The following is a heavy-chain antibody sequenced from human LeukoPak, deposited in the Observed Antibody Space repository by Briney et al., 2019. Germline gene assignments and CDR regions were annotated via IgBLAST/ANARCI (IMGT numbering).Heavy chain of an antibody. V-gene: IGHV4-39*01. Sequence: SETLSLTCTVSGCSISSSSYYWGWIRQPPGKGLEWIGSIYYSGSTYYNPSLKSRVTISVDTSKNQFSLKLSSVTAADTAVYYCARHFQDDFWSGPNRDWFDPWGQGTLVTVSS. D-gene: IGHD3-3*01. CDR3: ARHFQDDFWSGPNRDWFDP. CDR1: GCSISSSSYY. CDR2: IYYSGST. J-gene: IGHJ5*02.